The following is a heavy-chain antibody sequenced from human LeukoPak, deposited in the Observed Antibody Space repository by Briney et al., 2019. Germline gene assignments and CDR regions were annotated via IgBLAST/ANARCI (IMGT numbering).Heavy chain of an antibody. Sequence: SETLSLTCTVSGGSISSYYWSWIRQPPGKGLEWIGYIYYSGSTNYNPSLKGRVTISVDTSKNQFSLKLSSVTAADTAVYYCASGNRDGYNYYYYYGMDVWGQGTTVTVSS. CDR1: GGSISSYY. D-gene: IGHD5-24*01. V-gene: IGHV4-59*08. CDR2: IYYSGST. J-gene: IGHJ6*02. CDR3: ASGNRDGYNYYYYYGMDV.